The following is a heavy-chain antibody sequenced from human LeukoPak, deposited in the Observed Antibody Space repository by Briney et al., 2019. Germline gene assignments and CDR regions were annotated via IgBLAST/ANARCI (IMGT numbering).Heavy chain of an antibody. CDR3: ARDKAVAGERFDFDY. V-gene: IGHV3-21*01. CDR2: ISSSSSYI. CDR1: GFTFSSYS. Sequence: PGGSLRLSCAASGFTFSSYSMNWVRQAPGKGLEWVSSISSSSSYIYYADSVKGRFTISRDNAKNSLYLQMNSLRAEDTAVYYCARDKAVAGERFDFDYWGQGTLVTVSS. J-gene: IGHJ4*02. D-gene: IGHD6-19*01.